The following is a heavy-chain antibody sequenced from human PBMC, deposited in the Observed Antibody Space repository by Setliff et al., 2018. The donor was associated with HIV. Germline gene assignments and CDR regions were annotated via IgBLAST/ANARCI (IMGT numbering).Heavy chain of an antibody. D-gene: IGHD3-10*01. CDR2: INQDGSEK. Sequence: PGGSLRLSCAASGFTFSNYWMSWVRQAPGKGLEWVANINQDGSEKYYVDSVKGRFTIYRDNAKNSLYLQMNSLRAEDTAVYYCARVRHRGYYYGSGSFDYWGLGTLVTVSS. CDR3: ARVRHRGYYYGSGSFDY. J-gene: IGHJ4*02. CDR1: GFTFSNYW. V-gene: IGHV3-7*01.